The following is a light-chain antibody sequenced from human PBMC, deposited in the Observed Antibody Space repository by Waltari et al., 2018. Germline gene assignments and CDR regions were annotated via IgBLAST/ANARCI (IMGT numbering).Light chain of an antibody. CDR3: SSYISSSTLEL. CDR1: SSDVGGSNY. V-gene: IGLV2-14*03. Sequence: QSALTQPASVSGSPGPSITISCTGTSSDVGGSNYVSWYQQHPGKAPKRMIYDVSNRPSGVSNHFSGSKSGNTASLTISGLQAEDEADYYCSSYISSSTLELFGGGTSLTVL. J-gene: IGLJ2*01. CDR2: DVS.